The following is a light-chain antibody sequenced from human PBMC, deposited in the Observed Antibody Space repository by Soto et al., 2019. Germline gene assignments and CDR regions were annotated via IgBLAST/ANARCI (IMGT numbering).Light chain of an antibody. CDR3: SSYSSSSTLMI. Sequence: QSALAQAASVSGSPGQSITISCTGTTSDIGPYNYVSWYQHHPGKAPKVMIYDFSNRPSGVSIRFSGSKSGTTASLTISGLRAEDEADYYCSSYSSSSTLMIFGGGTKLTVL. CDR1: TSDIGPYNY. V-gene: IGLV2-14*03. J-gene: IGLJ2*01. CDR2: DFS.